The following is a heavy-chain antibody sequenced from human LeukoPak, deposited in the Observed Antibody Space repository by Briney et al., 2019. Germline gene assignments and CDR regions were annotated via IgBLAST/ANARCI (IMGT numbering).Heavy chain of an antibody. CDR2: ISAYNGNT. Sequence: ASVKVSCKASGYTFTSYGISWVRQAPGQGLEWMGWISAYNGNTNYAQKFQGRVTITADESTSTAYMELSSLRSEDTAVYYCARTNIVVVPAAISYYYYGMDVWGQGTTVTVSS. D-gene: IGHD2-2*01. V-gene: IGHV1-18*01. CDR3: ARTNIVVVPAAISYYYYGMDV. CDR1: GYTFTSYG. J-gene: IGHJ6*02.